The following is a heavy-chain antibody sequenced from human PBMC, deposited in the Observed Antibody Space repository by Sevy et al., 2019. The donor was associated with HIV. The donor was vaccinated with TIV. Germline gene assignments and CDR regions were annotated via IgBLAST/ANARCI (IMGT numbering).Heavy chain of an antibody. CDR2: ISHTSESS. Sequence: GGSLRLSCAASGFTLSSYVMSWVRHSPGKGLEWVSTISHTSESSNYADSVKGRFTISRDNSKNTLYLQMNSLRVEDTAVYYCAGRRVGDFWSGSVRGPWAGGPLFDYWGPGTLVTVSS. CDR1: GFTLSSYV. D-gene: IGHD3-3*01. V-gene: IGHV3-23*01. CDR3: AGRRVGDFWSGSVRGPWAGGPLFDY. J-gene: IGHJ4*02.